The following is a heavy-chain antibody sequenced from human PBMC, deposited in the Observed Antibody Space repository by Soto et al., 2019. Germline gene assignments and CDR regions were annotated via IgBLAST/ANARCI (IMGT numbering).Heavy chain of an antibody. CDR3: ARDRYSNWGYYYGMDV. Sequence: WGSLILSCAASGFNFISYGMHWVRQAPGKGLEWVAVIWYDGSNKYYADSVKGRFTISRDNSKNTLYLQMNSLRAEDTAVYYCARDRYSNWGYYYGMDVWGQGPTVTVSS. D-gene: IGHD4-4*01. V-gene: IGHV3-33*01. J-gene: IGHJ6*02. CDR1: GFNFISYG. CDR2: IWYDGSNK.